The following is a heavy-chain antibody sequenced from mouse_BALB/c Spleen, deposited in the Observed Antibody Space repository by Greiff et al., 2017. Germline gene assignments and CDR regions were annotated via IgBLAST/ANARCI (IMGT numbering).Heavy chain of an antibody. D-gene: IGHD2-10*02. CDR1: GFTFSSYA. V-gene: IGHV5-9-4*01. CDR3: ARGYGNYEDYAMDY. J-gene: IGHJ4*01. CDR2: ISSGGSYT. Sequence: EVMLVESGGGLVKPGGSLKLSCAASGFTFSSYAMSWVRQSPEKRLEWVAEISSGGSYTYYPDTVTGRFTISRDNAKNTLYLEMSSLRSEDTAMYYCARGYGNYEDYAMDYWGQGTSVTVSS.